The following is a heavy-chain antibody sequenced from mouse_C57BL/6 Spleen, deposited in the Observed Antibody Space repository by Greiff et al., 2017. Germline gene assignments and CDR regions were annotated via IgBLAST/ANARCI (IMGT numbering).Heavy chain of an antibody. CDR3: AREGAPGFAY. J-gene: IGHJ3*01. Sequence: QVQLQQPGAELVRPGSSVKLSCKASGYTFTSYWMHWVKQRPIQGLEWIGNIDPSDSETHYNQKFKDKATLTVEKSSSTAYMQLSSLTSEDSAVYYCAREGAPGFAYWGQGTLVTVSA. V-gene: IGHV1-52*01. CDR2: IDPSDSET. CDR1: GYTFTSYW.